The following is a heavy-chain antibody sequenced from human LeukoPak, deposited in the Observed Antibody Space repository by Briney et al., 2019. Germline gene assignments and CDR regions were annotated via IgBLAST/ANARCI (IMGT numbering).Heavy chain of an antibody. CDR2: IYSGGST. CDR1: GFTFSSYA. Sequence: GGSLRLSCAASGFTFSSYAMSWVRQAPGKGLEWVSVIYSGGSTYYADSVKGRFTISRDNSKNTLYLQMNSLRAEDTAVYYCASLIAVAGTKFYWGQGTLVTVSS. CDR3: ASLIAVAGTKFY. J-gene: IGHJ4*02. D-gene: IGHD6-19*01. V-gene: IGHV3-53*01.